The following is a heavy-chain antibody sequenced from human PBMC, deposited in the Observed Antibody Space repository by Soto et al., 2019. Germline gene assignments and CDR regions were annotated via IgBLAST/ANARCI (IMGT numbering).Heavy chain of an antibody. CDR1: GGSISSSSYY. V-gene: IGHV4-39*01. CDR3: ASLYGDYVSY. CDR2: IYYSGST. J-gene: IGHJ4*02. Sequence: QLQLQESGPGLVKPSETLSLTCTVSGGSISSSSYYWGWIRQPPGKGLEWIGSIYYSGSTYYNPSLKRRVTISVDTSKNQSSLKLSSVTAADTAVYYCASLYGDYVSYWGQGTLVTVSS. D-gene: IGHD4-17*01.